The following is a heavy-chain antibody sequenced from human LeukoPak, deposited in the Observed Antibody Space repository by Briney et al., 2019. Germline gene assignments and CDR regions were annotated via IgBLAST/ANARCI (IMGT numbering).Heavy chain of an antibody. CDR2: IYYSGST. D-gene: IGHD2-15*01. V-gene: IGHV4-59*08. CDR3: ARSELSCSGGSCPTRYAFDI. Sequence: SETLSLTCTVSGGSISSYYWSWIRQPPGKGLEWIGYIYYSGSTNHNPSLKSRVTISVDTSKNQFSLKLRSVTAADTALYYCARSELSCSGGSCPTRYAFDIWGQGTVVTASS. CDR1: GGSISSYY. J-gene: IGHJ3*02.